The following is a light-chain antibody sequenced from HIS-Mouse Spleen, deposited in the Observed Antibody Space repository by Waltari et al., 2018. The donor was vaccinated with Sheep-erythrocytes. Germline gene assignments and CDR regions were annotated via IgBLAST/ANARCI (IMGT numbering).Light chain of an antibody. J-gene: IGLJ3*02. CDR1: SSDVGSYNL. CDR2: EGS. V-gene: IGLV2-23*01. CDR3: CSDAGSSTPWV. Sequence: QSALTQPASVSGSPGQSITISCTGTSSDVGSYNLVSWYQQHPGKAPKIMIYEGSKRPSGVSNLFAGSKSGNTASLTISGRQAEDEADYYCCSDAGSSTPWVFGGVTKLTVL.